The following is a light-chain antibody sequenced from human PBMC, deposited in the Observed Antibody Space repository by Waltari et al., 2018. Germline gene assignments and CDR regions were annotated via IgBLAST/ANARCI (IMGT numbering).Light chain of an antibody. CDR3: QTGGHGTWV. Sequence: HLVLTQSPSASASLGASVNLTCTLSRGPSSHVLPRPQQQPEKGPRYLMKVNSDGSHSKGDKIPDRFSGSSSGAEHYLTISSLQSEDEADYYCQTGGHGTWVFGGGTKLTVL. V-gene: IGLV4-69*01. J-gene: IGLJ3*02. CDR1: RGPSSHV. CDR2: VNSDGSH.